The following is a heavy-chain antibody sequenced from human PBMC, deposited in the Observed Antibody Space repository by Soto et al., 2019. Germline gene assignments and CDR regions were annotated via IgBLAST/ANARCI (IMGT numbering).Heavy chain of an antibody. D-gene: IGHD3-3*01. CDR2: IYYSGST. V-gene: IGHV4-59*01. Sequence: SETLSLTCTVSGGSISSYYWRWIRQPPGKGLEWIGYIYYSGSTNYNPSLKSRVTISVDTSKNQFSLKLSSVTAADTAVYYCASTIFGVVIPQYYYYYYMDVWGKGTTVTVSS. J-gene: IGHJ6*03. CDR1: GGSISSYY. CDR3: ASTIFGVVIPQYYYYYYMDV.